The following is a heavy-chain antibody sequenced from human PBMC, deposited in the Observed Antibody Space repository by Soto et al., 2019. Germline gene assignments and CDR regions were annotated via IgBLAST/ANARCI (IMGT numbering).Heavy chain of an antibody. V-gene: IGHV3-74*01. D-gene: IGHD3-10*01. J-gene: IGHJ6*03. Sequence: EVQLVESGGGLVQPGGSLRLSCAASEFTFSGRSVHWARQAPGKGLVWVSGIDKVGTDSTYADSVKGRFTSSRDNAKNTVYIQMNSLRVEDTAVYYCARGWFGPDVWGKGTTVTVSS. CDR2: IDKVGTDS. CDR3: ARGWFGPDV. CDR1: EFTFSGRS.